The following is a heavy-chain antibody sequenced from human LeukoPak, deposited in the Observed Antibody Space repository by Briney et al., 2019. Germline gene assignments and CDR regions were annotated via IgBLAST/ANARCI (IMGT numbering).Heavy chain of an antibody. CDR2: INTDGTVT. V-gene: IGHV3-74*01. CDR3: ATKQWLAPPPDS. D-gene: IGHD6-19*01. CDR1: GFTFSKYW. Sequence: PVGSLRLSSAASGFTFSKYWMLWGPQAPGKGLESVSRINTDGTVTTYAVSVKVRFTVSRDNADNTMFLQMNSVRDEATAVYYCATKQWLAPPPDSWGQGTPVTVSS. J-gene: IGHJ4*02.